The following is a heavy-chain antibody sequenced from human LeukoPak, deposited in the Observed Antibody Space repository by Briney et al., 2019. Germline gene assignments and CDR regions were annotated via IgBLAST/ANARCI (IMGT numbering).Heavy chain of an antibody. V-gene: IGHV1-18*01. CDR3: ATARITIFGVVIDY. Sequence: ASVKVSCKASGYTFTSYGISWVRQAPGQGLEWMGWISAYNGNTNYAQKLQGRVTMTTDTSTSTAYMELRSLRSVDTAVYYCATARITIFGVVIDYWGQGTLVTVSS. J-gene: IGHJ4*02. CDR1: GYTFTSYG. CDR2: ISAYNGNT. D-gene: IGHD3-3*01.